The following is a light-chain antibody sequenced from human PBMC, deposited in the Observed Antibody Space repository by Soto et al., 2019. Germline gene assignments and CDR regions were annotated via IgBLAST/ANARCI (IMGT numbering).Light chain of an antibody. CDR3: QQYNSYPLT. V-gene: IGKV1-5*03. CDR1: QTISSW. CDR2: KAS. J-gene: IGKJ4*01. Sequence: DIQMTQSPSTLSGSVGDRVTITCRASQTISSWLAWYQQKPGKAPKLLIYKASTLKSGVPSRFSGSGSGTEFTVTISSLQPDDFATYYCQQYNSYPLTFGGGTKVDI.